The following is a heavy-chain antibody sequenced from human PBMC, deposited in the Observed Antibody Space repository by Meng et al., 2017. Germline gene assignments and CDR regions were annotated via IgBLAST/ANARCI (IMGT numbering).Heavy chain of an antibody. Sequence: QGQLVESGGGVVQPGRSLRLSCAASGFTFSSYAMHWVRQAPGKGLEWVAVISYDGSNKYYADSVKGRFTISRDNSKNTLYLQMNSLRAEDTAVYYCARDLFSYGKNYFDYWGQGTLVTVFS. CDR1: GFTFSSYA. J-gene: IGHJ4*02. CDR2: ISYDGSNK. V-gene: IGHV3-30*01. D-gene: IGHD5-18*01. CDR3: ARDLFSYGKNYFDY.